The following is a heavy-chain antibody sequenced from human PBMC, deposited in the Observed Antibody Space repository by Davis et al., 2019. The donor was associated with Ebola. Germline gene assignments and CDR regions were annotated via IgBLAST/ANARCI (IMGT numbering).Heavy chain of an antibody. D-gene: IGHD2-2*03. J-gene: IGHJ6*02. CDR1: GFTFSSYA. V-gene: IGHV3-23*01. CDR2: ISGSGGST. CDR3: ARAIESGYCSSTSCYGFYYGMDV. Sequence: PGGSLRLSCAASGFTFSSYAMSWVRQAPGKGLEWVSAISGSGGSTYYADSVKGRFTTPRDTSKNSLYLQMNSLRAEDTAVYYCARAIESGYCSSTSCYGFYYGMDVWGQGTTVTVSS.